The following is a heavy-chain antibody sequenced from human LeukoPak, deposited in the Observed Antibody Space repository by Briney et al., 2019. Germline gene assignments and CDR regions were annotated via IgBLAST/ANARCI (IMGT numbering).Heavy chain of an antibody. CDR1: GGSISSNDYY. CDR2: ITYSGST. CDR3: ARGGVGEYDYFDS. Sequence: SETLSLTCTVSGGSISSNDYYWSWIRQPPGKGLEWIGHITYSGSTDYSPSLRSRVTMSVDTAKNQFSLKLNSVTAAETAMYFCARGGVGEYDYFDSWGQGTLVAVSS. V-gene: IGHV4-30-4*01. D-gene: IGHD2/OR15-2a*01. J-gene: IGHJ4*02.